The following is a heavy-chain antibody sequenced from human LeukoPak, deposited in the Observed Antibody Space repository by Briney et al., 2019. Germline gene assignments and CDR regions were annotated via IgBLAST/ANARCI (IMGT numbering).Heavy chain of an antibody. CDR3: AKRDRYYDSSGYYYEEAMDV. J-gene: IGHJ6*02. V-gene: IGHV3-23*01. CDR1: GFTFSSYA. Sequence: PGGSLRLSCAASGFTFSSYAMSWVRQAPGKGLEWVSAIIGSGGSTYYADSVKGRFTISRDNSKNTLYLQMNSLRAEDTAVYYCAKRDRYYDSSGYYYEEAMDVWGQGTTVTVSS. CDR2: IIGSGGST. D-gene: IGHD3-22*01.